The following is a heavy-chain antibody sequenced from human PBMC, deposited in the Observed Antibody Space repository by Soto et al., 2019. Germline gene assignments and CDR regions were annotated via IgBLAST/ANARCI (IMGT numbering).Heavy chain of an antibody. D-gene: IGHD4-17*01. J-gene: IGHJ3*02. CDR3: TRNYGQYEVFDI. Sequence: GGPLGLSVAGSGFSFRSLGMHWFRQAPGKGREGGGVIWVGATTTFYADSVKGRFTISRDNPKNTLYLQMNTLRAEDTAMFYCTRNYGQYEVFDIWGQGTMVTVSS. CDR1: GFSFRSLG. CDR2: IWVGATTT. V-gene: IGHV3-33*01.